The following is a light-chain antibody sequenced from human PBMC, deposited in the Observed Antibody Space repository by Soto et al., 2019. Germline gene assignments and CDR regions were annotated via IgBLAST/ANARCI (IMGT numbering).Light chain of an antibody. CDR1: QSVSSR. CDR3: VQHKSYPLT. J-gene: IGKJ4*01. V-gene: IGKV3-11*01. CDR2: DVS. Sequence: EIVLTQSPVTLSLSPGERATLSCRASQSVSSRLAWYQQKPGQAPRLLIYDVSNRATGIPARFSGSGSGTDFTLTISSLEPEDFATYYCVQHKSYPLTFGGGTKVEIK.